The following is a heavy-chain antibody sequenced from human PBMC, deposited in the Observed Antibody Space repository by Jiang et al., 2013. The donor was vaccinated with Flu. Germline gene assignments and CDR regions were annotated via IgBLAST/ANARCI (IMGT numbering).Heavy chain of an antibody. CDR2: IIPILGVP. J-gene: IGHJ4*02. D-gene: IGHD3-3*01. V-gene: IGHV1-69*04. Sequence: GAEVKKPGSSVKVSCKASGGSFRSYAISWVRQAPGQGLEWMGRIIPILGVPSYAQNFQDRVTITADKSTNTAYMELRSLTSEDTAVYYCVRDQQGRFLEYLFWDTWGQGTLVTVSS. CDR3: VRDQQGRFLEYLFWDT. CDR1: GGSFRSYA.